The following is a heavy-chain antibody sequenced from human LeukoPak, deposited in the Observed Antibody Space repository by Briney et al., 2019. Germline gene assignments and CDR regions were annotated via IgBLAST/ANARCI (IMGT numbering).Heavy chain of an antibody. Sequence: SVKVSCKASGGTFSSYAISWVRQAPGQGLEWMGGIIPIFGTANYAQKFQGRVTITTDESTSTAYMELSSLRSEDTAVYYCARGDYDYVWGGTTLDYWGQGTLVTVSS. CDR1: GGTFSSYA. CDR2: IIPIFGTA. J-gene: IGHJ4*02. CDR3: ARGDYDYVWGGTTLDY. V-gene: IGHV1-69*05. D-gene: IGHD3-16*01.